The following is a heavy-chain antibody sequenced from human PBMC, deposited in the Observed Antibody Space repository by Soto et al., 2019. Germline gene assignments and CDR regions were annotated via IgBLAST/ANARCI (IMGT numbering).Heavy chain of an antibody. CDR1: GDTFTDYY. V-gene: IGHV1-46*01. D-gene: IGHD2-21*02. CDR2: VNPSGGHT. CDR3: ARGGQVVVVTAALDY. J-gene: IGHJ4*02. Sequence: QVQLMQSGAEVKKPGASVKVSCKASGDTFTDYYIHWVRQAPGQGLEWMGTVNPSGGHTTYAQHFLGRVTMTRDTSTSTLYMEMISLTSDDTAIYYCARGGQVVVVTAALDYWGQGTLVTVSS.